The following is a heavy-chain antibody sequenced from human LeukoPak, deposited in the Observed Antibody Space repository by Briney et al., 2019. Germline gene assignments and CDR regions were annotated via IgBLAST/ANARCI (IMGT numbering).Heavy chain of an antibody. Sequence: GGSLRLSCAASGFTFINYWMHWVRQAPGEGLVWVSHIKNDGSTTTYAYSVKGRFPISRDNAKKTLYMHVNSLGAEDTAVYYCARGGFCSGADCRGSFDYWGQGSLVTVSS. J-gene: IGHJ4*02. CDR3: ARGGFCSGADCRGSFDY. V-gene: IGHV3-74*01. CDR2: IKNDGSTT. D-gene: IGHD2-15*01. CDR1: GFTFINYW.